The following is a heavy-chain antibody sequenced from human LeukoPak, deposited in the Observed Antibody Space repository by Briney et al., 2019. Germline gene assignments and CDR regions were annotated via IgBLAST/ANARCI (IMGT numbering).Heavy chain of an antibody. V-gene: IGHV3-23*01. CDR2: ISGSGDSI. CDR3: ARDFKLYGSGSQEGVFDY. Sequence: PGGSLRLSCAASGFTFSSYAMSWVRQAPGKGLEWVSAISGSGDSIHYADSVKGRFTISRDNSKNTLYLQMNSLRAEDTAVYYCARDFKLYGSGSQEGVFDYWGQGTLVTVSS. D-gene: IGHD3-10*01. CDR1: GFTFSSYA. J-gene: IGHJ4*02.